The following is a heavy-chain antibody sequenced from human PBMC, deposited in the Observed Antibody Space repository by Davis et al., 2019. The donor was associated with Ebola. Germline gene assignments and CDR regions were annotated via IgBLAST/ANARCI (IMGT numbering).Heavy chain of an antibody. V-gene: IGHV1-2*02. CDR1: GYTFTGYY. D-gene: IGHD7-27*01. CDR3: ARDGSTSDQKSGELDY. CDR2: INPNSGGT. J-gene: IGHJ4*02. Sequence: AASVKVSCKASGYTFTGYYMHWVRQAPGQGLEWMGWINPNSGGTNYAQKFQGRVTMTRDTSITTVYMELSRLRSDDTAVYYCARDGSTSDQKSGELDYWGQGPLVTVSS.